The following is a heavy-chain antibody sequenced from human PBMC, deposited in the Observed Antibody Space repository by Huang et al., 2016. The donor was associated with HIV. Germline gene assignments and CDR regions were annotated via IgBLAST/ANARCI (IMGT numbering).Heavy chain of an antibody. J-gene: IGHJ4*02. CDR1: GGTFSKYA. D-gene: IGHD4-17*01. Sequence: QAQLVQSGAEVKTPGSSVKVSCKASGGTFSKYAISWVRQAPGQGLEWMGGIIPMFGTPNYARKFQGRVTITADDSTSTTYVEVSSLRSEDTALYYCARGQLGSYGDYDVLYWGQGTLVTVSS. CDR3: ARGQLGSYGDYDVLY. CDR2: IIPMFGTP. V-gene: IGHV1-69*13.